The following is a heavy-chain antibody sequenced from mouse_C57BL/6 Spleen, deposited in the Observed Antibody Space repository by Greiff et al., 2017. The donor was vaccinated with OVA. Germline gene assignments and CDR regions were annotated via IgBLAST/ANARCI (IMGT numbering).Heavy chain of an antibody. CDR1: GYTFTSYW. V-gene: IGHV1-64*01. D-gene: IGHD2-2*01. CDR2: IHPNSGST. J-gene: IGHJ3*01. CDR3: ARDVGYDEGLAY. Sequence: QVQLQQPGAELVKPGASVKLSCKASGYTFTSYWMHWVKQRPGQGLEWIGMIHPNSGSTNYNEKFKSKATLTVDKSSSTAYMQLSSLTSEDSAVYYCARDVGYDEGLAYWGQGTLVTVAA.